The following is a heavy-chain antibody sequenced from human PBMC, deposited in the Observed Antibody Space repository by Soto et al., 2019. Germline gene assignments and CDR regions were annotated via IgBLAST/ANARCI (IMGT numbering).Heavy chain of an antibody. V-gene: IGHV1-46*01. Sequence: QVQLVQSGAEVKKPGASVKVSCKASGYIFTAYSMHWVRQAPGQGLEWMGVVNPSGGSTNYAQKFRGRITMTRDTSTSTVYLDLSSLTSEDTAVYYCAREENCSDGVCYSGYFHRWGQGTLVTVSS. J-gene: IGHJ1*01. D-gene: IGHD2-15*01. CDR3: AREENCSDGVCYSGYFHR. CDR1: GYIFTAYS. CDR2: VNPSGGST.